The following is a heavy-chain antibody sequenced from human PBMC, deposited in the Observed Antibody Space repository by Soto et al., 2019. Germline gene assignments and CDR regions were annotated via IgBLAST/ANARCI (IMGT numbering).Heavy chain of an antibody. Sequence: PGESLKISCKGSGYSFTSYWISWVRQMPGKGLEWMGRIDPSDSYTNYSPSFQGHVTISADKSISTAYLQWSSLKASDTAMYYCARGGWNYDILTGYYLYNWFDPWGQGTLVPVSS. CDR1: GYSFTSYW. CDR3: ARGGWNYDILTGYYLYNWFDP. J-gene: IGHJ5*02. D-gene: IGHD3-9*01. V-gene: IGHV5-10-1*01. CDR2: IDPSDSYT.